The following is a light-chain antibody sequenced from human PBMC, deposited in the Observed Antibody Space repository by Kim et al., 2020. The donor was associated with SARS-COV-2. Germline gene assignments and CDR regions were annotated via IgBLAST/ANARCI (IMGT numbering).Light chain of an antibody. J-gene: IGLJ1*01. V-gene: IGLV1-47*01. CDR3: AAWDDSLSGYV. CDR2: RNN. Sequence: GQRCHISGSGSGSNIGSNYVYWYQQLPGTAPKLLIYRNNQRPSGVPDRFSGSKSGTSASLAISGLRSEDEADYYCAAWDDSLSGYVFGTGTKVTVL. CDR1: GSNIGSNY.